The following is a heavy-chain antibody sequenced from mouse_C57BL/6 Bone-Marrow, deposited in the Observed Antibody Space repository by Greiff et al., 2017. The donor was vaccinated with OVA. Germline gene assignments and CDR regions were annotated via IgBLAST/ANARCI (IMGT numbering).Heavy chain of an antibody. CDR2: ISYDGSN. D-gene: IGHD1-1*01. V-gene: IGHV3-6*01. CDR1: GYSITSGYY. J-gene: IGHJ2*01. CDR3: AREDTTVVAGFDY. Sequence: EVQLVESGPGLVKPSQSLSLTCSVTGYSITSGYYWNWIRQFPGNKLEWMGYISYDGSNNYNPSLKNRISITRDTSKNQFFLKLNSVTTEDTATYYCAREDTTVVAGFDYWGQGTTLTVSS.